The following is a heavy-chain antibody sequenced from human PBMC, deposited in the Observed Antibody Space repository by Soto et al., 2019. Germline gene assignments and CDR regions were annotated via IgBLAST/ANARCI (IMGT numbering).Heavy chain of an antibody. CDR1: GYTFTSYD. CDR3: ARPRCSSTSCTFPGDMDV. Sequence: ASVKVSCKASGYTFTSYDINWVRQATGQGLEWMGWMNPNSGNTGYAQKFQGRVTMTRNTSISTAYMELSSLRSEDTAVYYCARPRCSSTSCTFPGDMDVWGKGTTVTVSS. V-gene: IGHV1-8*01. CDR2: MNPNSGNT. J-gene: IGHJ6*03. D-gene: IGHD2-2*01.